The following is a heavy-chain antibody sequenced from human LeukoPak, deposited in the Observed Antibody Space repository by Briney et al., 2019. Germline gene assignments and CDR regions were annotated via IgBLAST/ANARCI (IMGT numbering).Heavy chain of an antibody. D-gene: IGHD1-26*01. Sequence: SETLSLSCTVSGGSITDYYWSWFRQPPGKGLEWIGYISYSGNTNYNPSLKSRVTISVDTSKNQFSLRLSSVTAADTAVYYCARHRYTGIAPGYFDYWGQGTLVTVSS. CDR1: GGSITDYY. V-gene: IGHV4-59*08. J-gene: IGHJ4*02. CDR3: ARHRYTGIAPGYFDY. CDR2: ISYSGNT.